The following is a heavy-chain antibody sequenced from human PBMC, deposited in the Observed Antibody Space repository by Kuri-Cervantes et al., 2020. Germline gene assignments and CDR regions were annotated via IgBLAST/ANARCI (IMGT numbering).Heavy chain of an antibody. Sequence: GGSLRPSCAASGFTFSNYWMSWVRQAPGKGLEWVSSISSSSSYIYYADSVKGRFTISRDNAKNSLYLQMNSLRAEDTAVYYCAREGITLVQGVIVDAFDIWGQGTMVTVSS. V-gene: IGHV3-21*01. CDR1: GFTFSNYW. CDR2: ISSSSSYI. CDR3: AREGITLVQGVIVDAFDI. D-gene: IGHD3-10*01. J-gene: IGHJ3*02.